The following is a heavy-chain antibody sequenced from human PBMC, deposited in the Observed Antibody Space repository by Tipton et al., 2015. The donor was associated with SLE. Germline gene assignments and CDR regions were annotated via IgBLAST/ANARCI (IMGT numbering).Heavy chain of an antibody. CDR3: AKHRSGWDDWYFDL. CDR2: INSDGSST. V-gene: IGHV3-74*01. CDR1: GFTFSSYS. D-gene: IGHD6-19*01. Sequence: SLRLSCAASGFTFSSYSMLWVRQAPGKGLVWVSRINSDGSSTSYADSVKGRFTISRDNSKNTLYLQMNSLRAEDTAVYYCAKHRSGWDDWYFDLWGRGTLVTVSS. J-gene: IGHJ2*01.